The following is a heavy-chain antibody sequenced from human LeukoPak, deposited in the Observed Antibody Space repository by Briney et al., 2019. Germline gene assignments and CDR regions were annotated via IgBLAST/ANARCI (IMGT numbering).Heavy chain of an antibody. D-gene: IGHD5-18*01. CDR3: ARRVDTSMVGVY. CDR2: IFYSGST. CDR1: RGSISTSNYY. V-gene: IGHV4-39*07. Sequence: SETLSLTCTVSRGSISTSNYYWGWVRQPPGKALERIGNIFYSGSTYYSPSLKSRVTISLDTSRNQTSRKLNSVTGADTAVYYCARRVDTSMVGVYWGEGALVTVSS. J-gene: IGHJ4*02.